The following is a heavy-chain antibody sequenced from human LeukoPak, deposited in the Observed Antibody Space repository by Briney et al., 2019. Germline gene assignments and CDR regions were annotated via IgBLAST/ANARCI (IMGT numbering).Heavy chain of an antibody. CDR1: GGSISSYY. D-gene: IGHD3-10*01. Sequence: PSETLSLTCTVSGGSISSYYWSWIRQPPGKGLEWIGYIYYSGSTNYNPSLKSRVTISVDTSKNQFSLKLSSVTAADTAVYYCARMGVRGVIIHWGQGTLATVSS. V-gene: IGHV4-59*01. CDR3: ARMGVRGVIIH. CDR2: IYYSGST. J-gene: IGHJ4*02.